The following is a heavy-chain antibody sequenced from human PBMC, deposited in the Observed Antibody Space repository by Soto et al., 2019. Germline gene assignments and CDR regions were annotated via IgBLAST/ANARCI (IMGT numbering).Heavy chain of an antibody. D-gene: IGHD2-15*01. CDR2: IYSGGST. CDR3: AREDTYCSGGSCYSPDVHYYGMDV. CDR1: GFTVSSNY. J-gene: IGHJ6*02. V-gene: IGHV3-66*01. Sequence: EVQLVESGGGLVQPGGSLRLSCAASGFTVSSNYMSWVRQAPGKGLEWVSVIYSGGSTYYADSVKGRFTISRDNSKNTLYLQMNSLRAEDTAVYYCAREDTYCSGGSCYSPDVHYYGMDVWGQGTTVTVS.